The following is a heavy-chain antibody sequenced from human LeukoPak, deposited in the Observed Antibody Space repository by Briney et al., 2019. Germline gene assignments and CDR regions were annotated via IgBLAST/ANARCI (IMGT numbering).Heavy chain of an antibody. J-gene: IGHJ4*02. V-gene: IGHV3-21*01. CDR3: ARARDGYPIGYFDY. Sequence: PGGSLRLSCAASGFTFSSYSMNWVRQAPGKGLEWVSSISSSSSYIYYADPVKGRFTISRDNAKNSLYLQMNSLRAEDTAVYYCARARDGYPIGYFDYWGQGTLVTVSS. CDR1: GFTFSSYS. CDR2: ISSSSSYI. D-gene: IGHD5-24*01.